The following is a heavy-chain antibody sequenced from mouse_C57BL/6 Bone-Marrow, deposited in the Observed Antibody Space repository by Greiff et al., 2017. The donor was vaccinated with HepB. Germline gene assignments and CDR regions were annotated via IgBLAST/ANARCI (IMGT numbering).Heavy chain of an antibody. J-gene: IGHJ1*03. Sequence: QVHVKQSGAELVRPGASVTLSCKASGYTFTDYEMHWVKQTPVHGLEWIGAIDPETGGTAYNQKFKGKAILTADKSSSTAYMELRSLTSEDSAVYYCTRGRAGYWYFDVWGTGTTVTVSS. CDR2: IDPETGGT. CDR3: TRGRAGYWYFDV. V-gene: IGHV1-15*01. D-gene: IGHD3-3*01. CDR1: GYTFTDYE.